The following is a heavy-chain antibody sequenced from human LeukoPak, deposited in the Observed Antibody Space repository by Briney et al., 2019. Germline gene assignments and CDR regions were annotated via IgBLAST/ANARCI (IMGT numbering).Heavy chain of an antibody. CDR1: GYTFTSYY. J-gene: IGHJ3*02. Sequence: GASVKVSCKSSGYTFTSYYMHWVRQAPGQGLEWMGIINPSGGSTSYAQKFQGRVTMTRDMSTSTVYMELSSLRSEDTAVYYCARAAFNRGSVFGVVISGNAFDIWGQGTMVTVSS. CDR3: ARAAFNRGSVFGVVISGNAFDI. V-gene: IGHV1-46*01. CDR2: INPSGGST. D-gene: IGHD3-3*01.